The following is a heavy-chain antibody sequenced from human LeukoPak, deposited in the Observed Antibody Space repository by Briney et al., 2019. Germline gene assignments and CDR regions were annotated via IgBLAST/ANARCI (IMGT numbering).Heavy chain of an antibody. CDR3: AKVGVYYGSGLMDV. CDR2: IYSGGST. Sequence: GGSLRLSRAASGFTVSSNYMSWVRQAPGKGLEWVSVIYSGGSTYYADSVKGRFTISRDNSKNTLYLQMNSLRAEDTAVYYCAKVGVYYGSGLMDVWGQGTTVTVSS. CDR1: GFTVSSNY. J-gene: IGHJ6*02. V-gene: IGHV3-53*05. D-gene: IGHD3-10*01.